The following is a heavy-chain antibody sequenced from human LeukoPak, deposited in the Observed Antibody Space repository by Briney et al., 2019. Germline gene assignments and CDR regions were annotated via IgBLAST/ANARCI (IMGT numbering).Heavy chain of an antibody. CDR2: ISAYNGHT. Sequence: ASVRVSCKASGYTFTSYGISWVRQAPRQGLEWMGWISAYNGHTDYAQKLQGRVTMTADTSTSTAYMELRSLRSDDTAVYYCAREVTMVRGVITKFYYYGMEVWGQGTTVTVSS. D-gene: IGHD3-10*01. V-gene: IGHV1-18*01. CDR1: GYTFTSYG. CDR3: AREVTMVRGVITKFYYYGMEV. J-gene: IGHJ6*02.